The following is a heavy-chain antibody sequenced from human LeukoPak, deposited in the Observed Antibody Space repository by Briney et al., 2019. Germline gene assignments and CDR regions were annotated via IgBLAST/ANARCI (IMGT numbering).Heavy chain of an antibody. D-gene: IGHD3-10*01. CDR2: MNPNSGNT. CDR1: GYTFTSYD. Sequence: ASVKVSCKASGYTFTSYDINWVRQATGQGLEWMGWMNPNSGNTGYAQKFQGRVTMTRNTSISTAYMELSSLRSEDTAVYYCAGALRIYGSGSYYNWGQGTLVTVSS. V-gene: IGHV1-8*02. CDR3: AGALRIYGSGSYYN. J-gene: IGHJ4*02.